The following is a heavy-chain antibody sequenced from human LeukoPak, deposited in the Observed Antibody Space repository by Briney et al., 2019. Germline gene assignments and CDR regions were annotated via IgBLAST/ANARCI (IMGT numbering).Heavy chain of an antibody. J-gene: IGHJ4*02. V-gene: IGHV4-31*03. CDR3: ARSHLTAAGFDY. CDR2: IYYSGST. D-gene: IGHD2-2*01. Sequence: SRTLSLTCTVSGGSISSGGYYWSWIRQHPGKGLEWIGYIYYSGSTYYNPSLKSRVTISVDTSKNQFSLKLSSVTAADTAVYYCARSHLTAAGFDYWGQGTLVTVSS. CDR1: GGSISSGGYY.